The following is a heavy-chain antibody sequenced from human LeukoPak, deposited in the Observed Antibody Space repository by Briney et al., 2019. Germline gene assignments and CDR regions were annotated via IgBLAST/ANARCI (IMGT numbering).Heavy chain of an antibody. CDR1: GYTFTTYD. D-gene: IGHD2-2*01. CDR2: ISAYNGNT. V-gene: IGHV1-18*01. Sequence: GSSVKVSCKASGYTFTTYDINWVRQAPGQRPEWMGWISAYNGNTNYAQKLQGRVTMTTDTSTSTAYMELRSLRSDDTAVYYCARGYCGSTSCFNFDYWGQGTLVTVSS. J-gene: IGHJ4*02. CDR3: ARGYCGSTSCFNFDY.